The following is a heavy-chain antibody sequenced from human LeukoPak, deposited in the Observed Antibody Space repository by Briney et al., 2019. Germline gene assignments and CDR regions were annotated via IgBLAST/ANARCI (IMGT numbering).Heavy chain of an antibody. V-gene: IGHV4-59*01. CDR2: IYYSGST. D-gene: IGHD5-24*01. J-gene: IGHJ4*02. Sequence: SETLSLTCTVSGGSISSYYWSWIRQPPGKGLEWIGYIYYSGSTNYNPSLKSRVTISVDTSKNQLSLKLSSVTAADTAAYYCARAQWDGHIENFDYWGQGTLVTVSS. CDR1: GGSISSYY. CDR3: ARAQWDGHIENFDY.